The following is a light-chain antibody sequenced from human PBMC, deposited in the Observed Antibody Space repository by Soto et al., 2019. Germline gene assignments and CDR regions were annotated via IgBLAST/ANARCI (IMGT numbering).Light chain of an antibody. CDR1: QDISTL. V-gene: IGKV1D-13*01. CDR3: QQFYDYPLT. Sequence: AIQLTQSPSSLSASVGYTFTITCRASQDISTLFAWYQKKPGKAPNLLIYDASSLETGVPSRLRGSGYGTDLTITISSLQPEDFETYYCQQFYDYPLTFGGGTKVDIK. CDR2: DAS. J-gene: IGKJ4*01.